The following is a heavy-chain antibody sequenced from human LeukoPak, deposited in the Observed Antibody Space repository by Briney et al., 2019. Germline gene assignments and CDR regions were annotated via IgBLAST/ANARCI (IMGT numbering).Heavy chain of an antibody. V-gene: IGHV4-39*07. J-gene: IGHJ4*02. Sequence: SGTLSLTCTVSGDSVSSSSYYWGWVRQPPGKGLEWIGSIFFTGSIYYNPSLKSRLTVSLDTSENQFSLRLRSVTAADTAVYYCVSTLDTYDFWSGYYFDYWGQGALVTVSS. CDR3: VSTLDTYDFWSGYYFDY. D-gene: IGHD3-3*01. CDR2: IFFTGSI. CDR1: GDSVSSSSYY.